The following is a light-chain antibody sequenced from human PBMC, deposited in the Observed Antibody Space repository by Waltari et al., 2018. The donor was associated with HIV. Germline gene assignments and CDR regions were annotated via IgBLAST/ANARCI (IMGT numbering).Light chain of an antibody. CDR1: QSVSSN. J-gene: IGKJ2*01. CDR3: QQYNNWPFT. Sequence: EIVVTQSPATLSVSPGERATLSCRASQSVSSNLAWYQQKPDQAPRLLIYGASTRATGTPARFSGSGSGSEFTLTISSLQSEDFAVFYCQQYNNWPFTFGQGTKLEIK. V-gene: IGKV3-15*01. CDR2: GAS.